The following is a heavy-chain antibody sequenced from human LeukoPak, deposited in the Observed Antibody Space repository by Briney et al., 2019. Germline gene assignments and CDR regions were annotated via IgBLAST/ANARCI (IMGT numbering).Heavy chain of an antibody. J-gene: IGHJ4*02. Sequence: GGSLRLSCAASGVTFSSYAMSWVRQAPGKGLEWVSGISGSGGSTYYPDSVKGRFTISRDNSKNTLYLQMNSLRAEDTAVYYCAKDCSSTSCPTSDYWGQGTLVTVSS. CDR2: ISGSGGST. CDR3: AKDCSSTSCPTSDY. D-gene: IGHD2-2*01. CDR1: GVTFSSYA. V-gene: IGHV3-23*01.